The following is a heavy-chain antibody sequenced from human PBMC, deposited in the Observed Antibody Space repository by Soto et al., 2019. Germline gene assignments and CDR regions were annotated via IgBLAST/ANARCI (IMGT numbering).Heavy chain of an antibody. V-gene: IGHV3-23*01. Sequence: GGSLRLSCAASGFTFSSYAMNWVRQAPGKGLEWVSGISSSGGTTYQADSAKGRFTISRDNSKNTLFLQMNSLRAEDTAVYYCANDKARGYNYGPDSWGQGTLVTVSS. D-gene: IGHD5-18*01. J-gene: IGHJ4*02. CDR3: ANDKARGYNYGPDS. CDR2: ISSSGGTT. CDR1: GFTFSSYA.